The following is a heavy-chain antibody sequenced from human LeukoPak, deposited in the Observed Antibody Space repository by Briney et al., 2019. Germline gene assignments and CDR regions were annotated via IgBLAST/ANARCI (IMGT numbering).Heavy chain of an antibody. V-gene: IGHV4-39*01. J-gene: IGHJ4*02. D-gene: IGHD6-13*01. CDR3: ARHRRAGRNSNWFPSLVY. Sequence: PSETLSLTCTVSGDSLNSGPYYWAWIRQPPGKGLEWIGSVFHTGTTYYSPSLESRLIMSVDTSGNQFSLKLNSVTAADTAVYFYARHRRAGRNSNWFPSLVYWGQGTLVTVSS. CDR2: VFHTGTT. CDR1: GDSLNSGPYY.